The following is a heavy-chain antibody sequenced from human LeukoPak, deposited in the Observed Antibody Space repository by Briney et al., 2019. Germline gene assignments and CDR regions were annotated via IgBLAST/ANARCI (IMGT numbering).Heavy chain of an antibody. D-gene: IGHD2-2*01. V-gene: IGHV1-2*02. CDR2: INPNSGGT. CDR3: ARVNIVVVPAAISWFDP. CDR1: GYTFTGYY. J-gene: IGHJ5*02. Sequence: GASVKVSCKASGYTFTGYYMHWVRQAPGQGLEWMGWINPNSGGTNYAQKFQGRVTMTRDTCISTAYMELSRLRSDDTAVYYCARVNIVVVPAAISWFDPWGQGTLVTVSS.